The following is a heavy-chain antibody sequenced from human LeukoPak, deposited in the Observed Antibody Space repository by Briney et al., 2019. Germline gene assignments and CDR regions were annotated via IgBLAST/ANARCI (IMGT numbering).Heavy chain of an antibody. CDR1: GYTFTSYG. V-gene: IGHV1-18*01. CDR3: ARLATQKYVLRYFAWITTKPPGYYYMDV. CDR2: ISAYNGNT. Sequence: ASVRVSCKASGYTFTSYGISWVRQASGQGLEWRGWISAYNGNTNYARKLQGRVTMPTDASTTTAHLQLRSLRPGDTAVYYCARLATQKYVLRYFAWITTKPPGYYYMDVWGKGTTVTISS. J-gene: IGHJ6*03. D-gene: IGHD3-9*01.